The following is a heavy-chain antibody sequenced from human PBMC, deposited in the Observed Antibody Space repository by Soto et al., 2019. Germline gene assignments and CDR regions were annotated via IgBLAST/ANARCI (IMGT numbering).Heavy chain of an antibody. V-gene: IGHV1-69*13. CDR1: GGTFSRYA. D-gene: IGHD3-22*01. Sequence: SVKVSCKASGGTFSRYAISWVRQAPGQGLEWMGGIIPMFATPNYAEKFQGRLSITADESTTTVYMQLSSLRSEDTAVYYCARQFDYDSSGHYYAYWGQGTLVTVSS. CDR2: IIPMFATP. CDR3: ARQFDYDSSGHYYAY. J-gene: IGHJ4*02.